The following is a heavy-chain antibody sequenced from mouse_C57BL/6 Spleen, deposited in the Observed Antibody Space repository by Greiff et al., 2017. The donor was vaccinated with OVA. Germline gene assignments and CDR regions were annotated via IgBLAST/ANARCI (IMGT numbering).Heavy chain of an antibody. CDR3: ARAAQAWFAY. V-gene: IGHV1-52*01. J-gene: IGHJ3*01. CDR1: GYTFTSYW. D-gene: IGHD3-2*02. Sequence: QQSCKASGYTFTSYWMHWVKQRPIQGLEWIGNIDPSDSETHYNQKFKDKATLTVDKSSSTAYMQLSSLTSEDSAVYYCARAAQAWFAYWGQGTLVTVSA. CDR2: IDPSDSET.